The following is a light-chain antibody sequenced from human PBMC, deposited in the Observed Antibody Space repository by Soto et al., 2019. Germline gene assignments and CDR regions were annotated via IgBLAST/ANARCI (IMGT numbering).Light chain of an antibody. CDR1: QDISTL. V-gene: IGKV1D-12*01. CDR3: QQSDSFPLT. CDR2: GAS. Sequence: DIQMTQSPSSVSASIGDTVTITCRASQDISTLLAWYQQKPTKAPKLLIYGASTLESGVPSRFSGRGSGKDFTLTISSLEREDFANYFCQQSDSFPLTFGGGTQVEIK. J-gene: IGKJ4*01.